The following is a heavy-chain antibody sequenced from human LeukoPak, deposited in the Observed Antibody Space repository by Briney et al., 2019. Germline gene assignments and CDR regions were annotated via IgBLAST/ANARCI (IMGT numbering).Heavy chain of an antibody. CDR1: GFTFSSYS. D-gene: IGHD3-10*01. CDR3: ARNFRGMVRGVTLDY. J-gene: IGHJ4*02. Sequence: GGSLRLSCAASGFTFSSYSMNWVRQAPGKGLEWVSSISSSSSYIYYADSVKGRFTISRDNAKNSLYLQMNSLRAEDTAVYYCARNFRGMVRGVTLDYWGQGTLVTVSS. V-gene: IGHV3-21*01. CDR2: ISSSSSYI.